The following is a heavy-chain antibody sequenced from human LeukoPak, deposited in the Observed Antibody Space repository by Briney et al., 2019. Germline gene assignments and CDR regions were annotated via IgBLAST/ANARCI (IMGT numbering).Heavy chain of an antibody. Sequence: QPGGSLRLSCAASGFTFSLYSMNWVRQAPGKGLEWVSYISGSSTIDYADSVKGRFTISRDNAKNSLYLQMNSLRAEDTAAYYCARGVGAFEIWGQGTMVTVSS. CDR1: GFTFSLYS. CDR3: ARGVGAFEI. CDR2: ISGSSTI. J-gene: IGHJ3*02. D-gene: IGHD3-10*01. V-gene: IGHV3-48*01.